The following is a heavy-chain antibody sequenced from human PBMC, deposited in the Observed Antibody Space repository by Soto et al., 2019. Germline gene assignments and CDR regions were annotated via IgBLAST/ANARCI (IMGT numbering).Heavy chain of an antibody. Sequence: GGSLRLSCAASGFTFSSYAMSWVRQAPGKGLEWASAISGSGGSTYYADSVKGRFTISRDNSKNTLYLQMNSLRAEDTAVYYCAKAKYSSSWYCDYWGQGTLVTVSS. V-gene: IGHV3-23*01. CDR1: GFTFSSYA. CDR2: ISGSGGST. CDR3: AKAKYSSSWYCDY. J-gene: IGHJ4*02. D-gene: IGHD6-13*01.